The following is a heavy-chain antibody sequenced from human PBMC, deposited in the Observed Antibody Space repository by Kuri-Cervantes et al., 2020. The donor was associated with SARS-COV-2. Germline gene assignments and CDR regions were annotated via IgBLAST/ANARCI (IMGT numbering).Heavy chain of an antibody. CDR1: GGSFSGYY. CDR2: IYYSGST. CDR3: ARVVATIGYYYYGMDV. V-gene: IGHV4-59*01. Sequence: SETLSLTCAVYGGSFSGYYWGWIRQPPGKGLEWIGYIYYSGSTNYNPSLKSRVTISVDTSKNQFSLKLSSVTAADTAVYYCARVVATIGYYYYGMDVWGQGTTVTVSS. J-gene: IGHJ6*02. D-gene: IGHD5-24*01.